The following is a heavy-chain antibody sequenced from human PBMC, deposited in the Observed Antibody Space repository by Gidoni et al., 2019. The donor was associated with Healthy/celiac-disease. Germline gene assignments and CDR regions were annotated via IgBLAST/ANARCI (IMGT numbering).Heavy chain of an antibody. D-gene: IGHD4-17*01. V-gene: IGHV4-34*01. CDR2: INHSGST. Sequence: QVQLQQWGAGLLKPSETLSLTCAVYGGSFSGYYWSWIRQPPGKGLEWIGEINHSGSTNYNPSLKSRVTISVDTSKNQFSLKLSSVTAADTAVYYCARGPGGDGDYWGQGTLVTVSS. J-gene: IGHJ4*02. CDR3: ARGPGGDGDY. CDR1: GGSFSGYY.